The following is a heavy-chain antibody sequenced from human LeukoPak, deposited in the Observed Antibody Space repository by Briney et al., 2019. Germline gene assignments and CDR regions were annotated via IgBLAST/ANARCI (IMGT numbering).Heavy chain of an antibody. J-gene: IGHJ4*02. CDR1: GFTFSSYE. Sequence: GSLRLSCAASGFTFSSYEMKWVRQAPEKGLERVSYISSSGSITYYADSVKGRFTVSRDNAKNSLYLQMNSLRAEDTAVYYCARHIYGDYWGQGTLVTVDS. CDR3: ARHIYGDY. CDR2: ISSSGSIT. D-gene: IGHD5-18*01. V-gene: IGHV3-48*03.